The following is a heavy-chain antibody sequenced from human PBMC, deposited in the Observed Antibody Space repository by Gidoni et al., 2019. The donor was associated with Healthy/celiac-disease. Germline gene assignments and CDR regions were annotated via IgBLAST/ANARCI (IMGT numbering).Heavy chain of an antibody. V-gene: IGHV4-34*01. CDR2: INHSGST. Sequence: QVQLQQWAAGLWKPSETLSLTCAVYGGSFSGYYWSWIRQPPGKGLEWIGEINHSGSTNYNPSLKSRVTISVDTSKNQFSLKLSSVTAADTAVYYCARGEYDDGDFTSPDYWGQGTLVTVSS. J-gene: IGHJ4*02. CDR3: ARGEYDDGDFTSPDY. CDR1: GGSFSGYY. D-gene: IGHD4-17*01.